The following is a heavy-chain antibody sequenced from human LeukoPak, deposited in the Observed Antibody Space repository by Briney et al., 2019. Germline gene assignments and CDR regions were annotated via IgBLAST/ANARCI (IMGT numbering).Heavy chain of an antibody. V-gene: IGHV6-1*01. CDR3: GREHASGYNEY. D-gene: IGHD3-22*01. J-gene: IGHJ4*02. CDR1: GDSVPSDSAS. CDR2: TYYRSKWFY. Sequence: SQTLSLTFPISGDSVPSDSASWNWMRQSPSRGDEWLGRTYYRSKWFYDYAVSVKSRITINPDTYKNEFSLQLNSVTPEDTAVYYCGREHASGYNEYWGQGTRVSVSS.